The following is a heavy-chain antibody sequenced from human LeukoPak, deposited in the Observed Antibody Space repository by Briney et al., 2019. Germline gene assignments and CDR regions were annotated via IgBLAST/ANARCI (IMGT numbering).Heavy chain of an antibody. D-gene: IGHD3-22*01. J-gene: IGHJ4*02. CDR1: GFTFSSYA. V-gene: IGHV3-30-3*01. Sequence: GGSLRLSCAASGFTFSSYAMHWVRQAPGKGLEWLAVISYDGSNKYYADSVKGRFTISRDNSKNTLYLQMNSLRAEDTAVYYCASDYYDSSGYSEPYDYWGQGTLVTVSS. CDR2: ISYDGSNK. CDR3: ASDYYDSSGYSEPYDY.